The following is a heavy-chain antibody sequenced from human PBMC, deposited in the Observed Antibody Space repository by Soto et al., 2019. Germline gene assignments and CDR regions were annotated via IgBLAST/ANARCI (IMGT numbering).Heavy chain of an antibody. CDR1: GGSISSYY. Sequence: QVQLQESGPGLAKPSETLSLTCTVSGGSISSYYWSWIRQPPGKGLEWIGYIYYSGSTNYNPSLKSRVTISVDTSKNQFSLKLSSVTAADTAVYYCASRYGGSLDYWGQGTLVTVSS. CDR3: ASRYGGSLDY. V-gene: IGHV4-59*08. D-gene: IGHD4-17*01. CDR2: IYYSGST. J-gene: IGHJ4*02.